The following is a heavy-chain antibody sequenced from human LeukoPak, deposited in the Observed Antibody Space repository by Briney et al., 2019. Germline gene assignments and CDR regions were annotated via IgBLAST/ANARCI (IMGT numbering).Heavy chain of an antibody. V-gene: IGHV4-30-4*01. CDR1: GDSIISGHHY. CDR3: ARGPDMVARAATFDT. CDR2: IYYNGGT. Sequence: SETLSLTCTVSGDSIISGHHYWSWIRQSPGKGLEWLGYIYYNGGTHYNAALDGRVVISVDTSKNQFSLKLNSVTAADTAVYSCARGPDMVARAATFDTWGQGAMVTVSS. J-gene: IGHJ3*02. D-gene: IGHD5-12*01.